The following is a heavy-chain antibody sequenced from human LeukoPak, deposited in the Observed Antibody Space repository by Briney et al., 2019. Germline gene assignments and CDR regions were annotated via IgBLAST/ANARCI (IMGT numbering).Heavy chain of an antibody. V-gene: IGHV3-48*03. Sequence: GGSLRLSCAASGFTFSSYEMNWVRQAPGKGLEWVSYISSSGSTIYYADSVKGRFTISRDNAKNSLYLQMNSLRAKDTAVYYCARAWRFYFDYWGQGTLVTVSS. CDR1: GFTFSSYE. J-gene: IGHJ4*02. CDR2: ISSSGSTI. CDR3: ARAWRFYFDY. D-gene: IGHD1-1*01.